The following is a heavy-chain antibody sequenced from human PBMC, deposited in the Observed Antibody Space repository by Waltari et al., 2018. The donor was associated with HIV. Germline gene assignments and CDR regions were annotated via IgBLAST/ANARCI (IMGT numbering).Heavy chain of an antibody. CDR3: AKDKGGVTYIFDY. Sequence: QVQQVESGGGVVQPGRSLRLSCEAPGFRFSTYGMHWVRQAPGKGLEWVAVISYDGSNKYYADSVKGRFTISRDNSKNTLYLQMNSLRAEDTAVYYCAKDKGGVTYIFDYWGQGTLVTVSS. V-gene: IGHV3-30*18. CDR2: ISYDGSNK. J-gene: IGHJ4*02. D-gene: IGHD1-1*01. CDR1: GFRFSTYG.